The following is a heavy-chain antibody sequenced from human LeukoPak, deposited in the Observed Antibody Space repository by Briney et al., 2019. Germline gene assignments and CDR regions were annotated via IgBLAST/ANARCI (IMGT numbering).Heavy chain of an antibody. CDR1: GGSISSYY. D-gene: IGHD1-26*01. Sequence: ETLSLTCTVSGGSISSYYWSWIRQPPGKGLEWIGYIYTSGSTNYNPSLKSRVTISVDTSKNQFSLKLSSVTAADTAVYYCARHSGIVGATYYFDYWGQGTLVTVSS. CDR3: ARHSGIVGATYYFDY. V-gene: IGHV4-4*09. J-gene: IGHJ4*02. CDR2: IYTSGST.